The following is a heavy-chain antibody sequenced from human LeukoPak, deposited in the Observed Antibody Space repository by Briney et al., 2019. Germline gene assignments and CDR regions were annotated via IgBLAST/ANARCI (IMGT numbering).Heavy chain of an antibody. CDR3: TTDLDERGYSHW. Sequence: GGSLRLSCAASGFTFSSYWTNWARQAPGKGLEWVGRIKSKTDGGTTDYAAPVKGRFTISRDDSKNTLYLQMNSLKTEDTAVYYCTTDLDERGYSHWWGQGTLVTVSS. CDR2: IKSKTDGGTT. CDR1: GFTFSSYW. J-gene: IGHJ4*02. D-gene: IGHD5-18*01. V-gene: IGHV3-15*07.